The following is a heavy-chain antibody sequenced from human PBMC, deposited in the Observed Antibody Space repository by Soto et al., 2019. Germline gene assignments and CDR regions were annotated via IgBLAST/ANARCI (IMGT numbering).Heavy chain of an antibody. Sequence: EVQLVESGGGLVQPGGSLRLSCAASGFSFTSYLMTWVRQSPGKGLEWVASIAQDGSDKYYVDSVRGRFTISRDNAKNSVFLQMNSLRAEDTAVYYCVRARIDYWGQGILVTVSS. V-gene: IGHV3-7*03. CDR2: IAQDGSDK. CDR3: VRARIDY. J-gene: IGHJ4*02. CDR1: GFSFTSYL.